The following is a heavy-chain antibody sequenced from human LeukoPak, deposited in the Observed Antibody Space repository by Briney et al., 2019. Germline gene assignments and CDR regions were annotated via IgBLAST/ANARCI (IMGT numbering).Heavy chain of an antibody. J-gene: IGHJ4*02. V-gene: IGHV1-18*01. CDR2: ISAYNGNT. Sequence: ASVKVSCKAAGYTFTSYGISWVRQAPGQGLEWMGWISAYNGNTNYAQKLQGRVTMTTDTSTSTAYMELRSLRSDDTAVYYCARDGIGSDYVRYFDYWGQGTLVTVSS. D-gene: IGHD3-10*02. CDR1: GYTFTSYG. CDR3: ARDGIGSDYVRYFDY.